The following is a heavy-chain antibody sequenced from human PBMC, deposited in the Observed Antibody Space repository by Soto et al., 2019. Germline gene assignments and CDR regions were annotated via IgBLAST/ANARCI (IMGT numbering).Heavy chain of an antibody. CDR2: ISYDGSNK. CDR3: AKDGIGKGYYYYYMDV. Sequence: GGSLRLSCAASGFTFSSYGMHWVRQAPGKGLEWVAVISYDGSNKYYADSVKGRFTISRDNSKNTLYLQMNSLRAEDTAVYYCAKDGIGKGYYYYYMDVWGKGTTVTVSS. D-gene: IGHD1-26*01. J-gene: IGHJ6*03. CDR1: GFTFSSYG. V-gene: IGHV3-30*18.